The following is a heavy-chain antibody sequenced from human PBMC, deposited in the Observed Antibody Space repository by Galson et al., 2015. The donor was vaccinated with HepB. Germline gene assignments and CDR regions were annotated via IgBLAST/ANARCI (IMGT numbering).Heavy chain of an antibody. Sequence: SVKVSCKASGYTFTSYYMHWLRQAPGRGLEWMGLINPSNGKTEFAPQFEGRVTMTRDTSTSTVYMEVTSLRNDDTAIFYCARGEANWYIKWFDPWGQGTLVTVSS. CDR2: INPSNGKT. J-gene: IGHJ5*02. D-gene: IGHD1-1*01. CDR3: ARGEANWYIKWFDP. CDR1: GYTFTSYY. V-gene: IGHV1-46*01.